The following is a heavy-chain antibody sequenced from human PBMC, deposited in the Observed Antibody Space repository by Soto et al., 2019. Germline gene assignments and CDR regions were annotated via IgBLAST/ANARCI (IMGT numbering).Heavy chain of an antibody. J-gene: IGHJ4*02. D-gene: IGHD6-19*01. CDR2: ISYDGSNK. CDR1: GFTFSCYT. CDR3: AREWQDSSGWYFDY. V-gene: IGHV3-30-3*01. Sequence: PGGSLRLSCAASGFTFSCYTMHWVRQAPGKGLEWVAVISYDGSNKYYADSVKGRFTISRDISKNTLYLQINSLRAEDTALYYCAREWQDSSGWYFDYWGQGTPVTV.